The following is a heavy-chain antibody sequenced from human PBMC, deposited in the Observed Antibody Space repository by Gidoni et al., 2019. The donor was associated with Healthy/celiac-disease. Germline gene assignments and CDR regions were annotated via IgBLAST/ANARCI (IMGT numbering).Heavy chain of an antibody. Sequence: EVQLLESGGGWVQPGGSLRLSCAASGFTFSSYAMGWVRQAPGKGLEWCSAISGSGGSTYYEDSVKGRFTISRDNSKNTLYLQMNSLRAEDTAVYYCACSGSYKLDYYYGMDVWGQGTTITVSS. CDR1: GFTFSSYA. CDR2: ISGSGGST. D-gene: IGHD3-10*02. J-gene: IGHJ6*02. CDR3: ACSGSYKLDYYYGMDV. V-gene: IGHV3-23*01.